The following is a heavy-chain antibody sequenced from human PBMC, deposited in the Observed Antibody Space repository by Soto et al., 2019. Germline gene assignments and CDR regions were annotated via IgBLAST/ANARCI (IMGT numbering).Heavy chain of an antibody. J-gene: IGHJ4*02. V-gene: IGHV3-33*01. Sequence: GGSLRLSCAASGFTFSSYGMHWVRQAPGKGLEWVAVIWYDGSNKYYADSVKGRFTISRDNSKNTLYLQMNSLRAEDTAVYYCARGNKDYYHSSGSDPSFDYWGQGTLVTVSS. D-gene: IGHD3-22*01. CDR1: GFTFSSYG. CDR2: IWYDGSNK. CDR3: ARGNKDYYHSSGSDPSFDY.